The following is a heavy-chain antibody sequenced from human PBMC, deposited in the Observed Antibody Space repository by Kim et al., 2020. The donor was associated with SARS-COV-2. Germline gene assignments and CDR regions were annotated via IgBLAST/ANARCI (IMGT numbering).Heavy chain of an antibody. D-gene: IGHD6-13*01. V-gene: IGHV3-15*01. J-gene: IGHJ4*02. CDR3: TTEGPRIAAAGQGY. Sequence: AAPVKDRLTNSRDDSKNTLYLQMNSLKTEDTAVYYCTTEGPRIAAAGQGYWGQGTLVTVSS.